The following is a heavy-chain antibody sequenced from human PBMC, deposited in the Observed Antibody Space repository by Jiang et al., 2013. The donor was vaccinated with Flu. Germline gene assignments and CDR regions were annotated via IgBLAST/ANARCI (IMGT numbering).Heavy chain of an antibody. J-gene: IGHJ4*02. CDR2: ISGYSGHT. CDR3: AREGYREVDY. CDR1: GYTFTNYG. D-gene: IGHD5-18*01. Sequence: SGAEVKKPGASIKVSCKASGYTFTNYGVTWVRQAPGQGLEWIGWISGYSGHTDYAQKFQGRVTMSTDTATSTAYMELRSLTSGDTAVYFCAREGYREVDYWGQGTRVTVSS. V-gene: IGHV1-18*04.